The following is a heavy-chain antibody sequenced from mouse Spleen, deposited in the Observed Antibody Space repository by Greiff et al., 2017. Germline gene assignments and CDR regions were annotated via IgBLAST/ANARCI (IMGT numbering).Heavy chain of an antibody. D-gene: IGHD2-4*01. CDR3: ARHRYYDYDDGFAY. CDR1: GFTFSSYA. V-gene: IGHV5-9-3*01. CDR2: ISSGGGNT. Sequence: EVQRVESGGGLVKRGGSLKLSCAASGFTFSSYAMSWVRQTPEKRLEWVATISSGGGNTYYPDSVKGRFTISRDNAKNTLYLQMSSLKSEDTAMYYCARHRYYDYDDGFAYWGQGTLVTVSA. J-gene: IGHJ3*01.